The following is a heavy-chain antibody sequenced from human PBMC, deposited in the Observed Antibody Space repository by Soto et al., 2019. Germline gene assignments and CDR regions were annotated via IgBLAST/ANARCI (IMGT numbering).Heavy chain of an antibody. J-gene: IGHJ6*02. CDR3: ARDPTVVTGYYYYGMDV. CDR2: INGGNGNT. Sequence: ASVKVSCKASGYTFTMYAMHWVRQAPGQRLEWMGWINGGNGNTKYSQKFQGRVTITRDTSASTAYMELSSLRSEDTAVYYCARDPTVVTGYYYYGMDVWGQGTTVTV. CDR1: GYTFTMYA. D-gene: IGHD4-17*01. V-gene: IGHV1-3*01.